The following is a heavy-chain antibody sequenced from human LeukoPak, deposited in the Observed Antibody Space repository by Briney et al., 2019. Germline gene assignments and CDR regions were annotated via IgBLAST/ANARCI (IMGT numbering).Heavy chain of an antibody. CDR3: AREYDWGESTMIQGIDY. CDR2: INPNSGGT. D-gene: IGHD7-27*01. V-gene: IGHV1-2*06. CDR1: GYTFTGYY. J-gene: IGHJ4*02. Sequence: ASVKVSCKASGYTFTGYYMHWVRQAPGRGLEWMGRINPNSGGTNYAQKFQGRVTMTRDTSISTAYMELSRLRSDDTAVYYCAREYDWGESTMIQGIDYWGQGTLVTVSS.